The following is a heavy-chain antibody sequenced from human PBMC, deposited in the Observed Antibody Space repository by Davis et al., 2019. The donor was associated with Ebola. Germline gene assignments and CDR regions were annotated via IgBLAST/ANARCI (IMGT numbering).Heavy chain of an antibody. V-gene: IGHV3-48*04. D-gene: IGHD6-6*01. Sequence: GESLKISCAASGFTFSSYSINWVRQAPGKGLEWLSYISNTGSTIYYADSVKGRFTISRDNAKNSLYLQMNSLRAEDTAVYYCARSSIAARPGYYYGMDVWGQGTTVTVSS. J-gene: IGHJ6*02. CDR2: ISNTGSTI. CDR1: GFTFSSYS. CDR3: ARSSIAARPGYYYGMDV.